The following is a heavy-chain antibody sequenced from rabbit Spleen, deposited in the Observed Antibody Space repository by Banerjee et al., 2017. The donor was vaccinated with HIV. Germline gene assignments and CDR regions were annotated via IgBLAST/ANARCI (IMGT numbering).Heavy chain of an antibody. V-gene: IGHV1S40*01. CDR2: IYVGSGST. CDR3: ARSGYVGGDYTWDL. Sequence: QSLEESGGGLVKPEGSLTLTCKASGFSFSDRDVMCWVRQAPGKGLEWIGCIYVGSGSTHYASWAKGRFTISKTSSTTVTLQLTSLTAADTATYFCARSGYVGGDYTWDLWGPGTLVTVS. CDR1: GFSFSDRDV. D-gene: IGHD1-1*01. J-gene: IGHJ4*01.